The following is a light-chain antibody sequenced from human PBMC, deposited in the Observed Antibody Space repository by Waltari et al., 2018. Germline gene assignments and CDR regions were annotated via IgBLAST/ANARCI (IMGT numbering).Light chain of an antibody. Sequence: QPVLTQPPSVSGAPGQRVTISCTGSGSNIGAGYDVHWYQQLPRAAPKLLIYGSSSRPLGVPDRFFGSTSGTSASLAIIGLQAEDEADYYCQSYDTSLSVVFGGGTKLTVL. CDR1: GSNIGAGYD. J-gene: IGLJ3*02. CDR2: GSS. CDR3: QSYDTSLSVV. V-gene: IGLV1-40*01.